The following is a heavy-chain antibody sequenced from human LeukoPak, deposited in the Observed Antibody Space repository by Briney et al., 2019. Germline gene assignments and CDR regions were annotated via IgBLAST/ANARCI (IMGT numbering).Heavy chain of an antibody. J-gene: IGHJ4*02. CDR2: ISGGGGRI. CDR1: GFTFSDYA. Sequence: GGSLRHSCAASGFTFSDYAMNWVRQAPGKGLEGVSGISGGGGRIDYADSVKGRFTISRDNSKNTLYLQMNSLRAEDTAVYYCAKDYPYGDYFFDHWGQGTLVTVSS. V-gene: IGHV3-23*01. D-gene: IGHD4-17*01. CDR3: AKDYPYGDYFFDH.